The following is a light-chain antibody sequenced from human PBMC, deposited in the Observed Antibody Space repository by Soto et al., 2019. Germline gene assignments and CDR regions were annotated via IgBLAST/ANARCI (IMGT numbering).Light chain of an antibody. Sequence: QSALTQPCSVSGSPGQSVTISCTGTRSDVGGYDYVSWYQQYPGKAPKLMIYDVIKRPSGVPDRFSGSKSGNTASLTISGLQAEDEADYYCCSYAGSYNVVFGGGTKLTVL. J-gene: IGLJ2*01. V-gene: IGLV2-11*01. CDR3: CSYAGSYNVV. CDR1: RSDVGGYDY. CDR2: DVI.